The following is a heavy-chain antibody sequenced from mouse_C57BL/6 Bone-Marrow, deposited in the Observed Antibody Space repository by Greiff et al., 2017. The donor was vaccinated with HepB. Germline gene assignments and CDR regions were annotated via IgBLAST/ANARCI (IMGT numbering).Heavy chain of an antibody. V-gene: IGHV1-81*01. Sequence: VMLVESGAELARPGASVKLSCKASGYTFTSYGISWVKQRTGQGLEWIGEIYPRSGNTYYTEKFKGKATLTADKSSSTAYMELRSLTSEDSAVYFCARGGLRRRAMDYWGQGTSVTVSA. CDR3: ARGGLRRRAMDY. D-gene: IGHD2-4*01. J-gene: IGHJ4*01. CDR1: GYTFTSYG. CDR2: IYPRSGNT.